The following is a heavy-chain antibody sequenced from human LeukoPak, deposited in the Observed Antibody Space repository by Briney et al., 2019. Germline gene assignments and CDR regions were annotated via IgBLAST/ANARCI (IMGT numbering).Heavy chain of an antibody. CDR1: GFTFSSYV. Sequence: TGGSLRLSCETAGFTFSSYVMHWVRRTPGKGLVWVSRISHDGIISYADSVKGRFTISRDNAKNTLTLQMNSLRVEDTAVYFCARDWVYKIDYWGREPWSPSPQ. CDR3: ARDWVYKIDY. D-gene: IGHD5-24*01. J-gene: IGHJ4*02. V-gene: IGHV3-74*01. CDR2: ISHDGII.